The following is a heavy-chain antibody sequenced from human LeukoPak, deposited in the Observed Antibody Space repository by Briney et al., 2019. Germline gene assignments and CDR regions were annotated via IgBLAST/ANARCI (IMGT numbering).Heavy chain of an antibody. CDR2: IRYDGSNK. D-gene: IGHD3-10*01. J-gene: IGHJ6*03. CDR3: AKDGGGIWFGESPNYYYYMDV. Sequence: GGSLRLSCAASGFTFSSYGMHWVRQAPGKGLEWVAFIRYDGSNKYYADSVKGRFTISRDNSKNTLYLQMNSLRAEDTAVYYCAKDGGGIWFGESPNYYYYMDVWGKGTTVTISS. V-gene: IGHV3-30*02. CDR1: GFTFSSYG.